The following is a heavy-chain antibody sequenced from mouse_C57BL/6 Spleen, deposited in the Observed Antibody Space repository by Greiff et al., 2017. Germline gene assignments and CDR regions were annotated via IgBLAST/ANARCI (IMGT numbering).Heavy chain of an antibody. CDR1: GFSLTSYA. Sequence: QVQLKESGPGLVAPSQSLSITCTVSGFSLTSYAISWVRQPPGKGLEWLGVIWTGGGTNYNSALKSRLSISKDNSKSQVFLKMNSLHTDDTARYYCSRSITTLGATGAMDYWGQVTSVNVSS. V-gene: IGHV2-9-1*01. D-gene: IGHD1-1*01. J-gene: IGHJ4*01. CDR3: SRSITTLGATGAMDY. CDR2: IWTGGGT.